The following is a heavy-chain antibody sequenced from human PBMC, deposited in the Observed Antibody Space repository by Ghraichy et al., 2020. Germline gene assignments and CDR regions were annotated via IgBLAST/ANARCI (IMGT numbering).Heavy chain of an antibody. Sequence: LSLTCAASGFTFSNAWMSWVRQAPGKGLEWVGRIKSKTDGGTTDYAAPVKGRFTISRDDSKNTLYLQMNSLKTEDTAVYYCTTGSHDVLRYFDWLVGRYGMDVWGQGTTVTVSS. V-gene: IGHV3-15*01. J-gene: IGHJ6*02. D-gene: IGHD3-9*01. CDR2: IKSKTDGGTT. CDR1: GFTFSNAW. CDR3: TTGSHDVLRYFDWLVGRYGMDV.